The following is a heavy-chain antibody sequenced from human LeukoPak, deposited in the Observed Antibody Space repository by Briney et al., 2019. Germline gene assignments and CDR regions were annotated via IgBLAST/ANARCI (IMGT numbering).Heavy chain of an antibody. V-gene: IGHV5-51*01. CDR3: ARHGPDYGGFDY. D-gene: IGHD4-23*01. J-gene: IGHJ4*02. Sequence: GESLKISCKGSGYSFTTYWIGWVRQMPGKGLEWMGIIYPGDSDSRFSPSFQGQVTMSADKSTSTAYLQWSGLKASDTAMYYCARHGPDYGGFDYWGQGTLVTVSS. CDR2: IYPGDSDS. CDR1: GYSFTTYW.